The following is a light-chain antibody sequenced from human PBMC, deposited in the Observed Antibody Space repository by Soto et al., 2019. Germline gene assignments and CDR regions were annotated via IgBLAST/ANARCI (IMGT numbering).Light chain of an antibody. V-gene: IGKV1-33*01. CDR3: QQYKVYPYT. CDR1: QDISHN. Sequence: DIQMTQSPSSLSASVGDRVTITCQASQDISHNLNWFQQKPGKAPNLLIFDASKLETGVPSRFSGSESGTDFTLTISSLRPDDFATFYCQQYKVYPYTFGQGTRLDI. CDR2: DAS. J-gene: IGKJ2*01.